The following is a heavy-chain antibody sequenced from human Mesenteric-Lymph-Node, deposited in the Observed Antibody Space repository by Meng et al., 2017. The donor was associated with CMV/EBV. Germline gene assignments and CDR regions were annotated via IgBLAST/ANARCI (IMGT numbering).Heavy chain of an antibody. J-gene: IGHJ4*02. CDR2: IYYSGST. CDR1: GGSFSGYY. CDR3: ASVLNYYDSSGYFNT. V-gene: IGHV4-59*01. Sequence: VYGGSFSGYYWSWIRQPPGKGLEWIGYIYYSGSTNYNPSLKSRVTISVDTSKNQFSLKLSSVTAADTAVYYCASVLNYYDSSGYFNTWGQGTLVTVSS. D-gene: IGHD3-22*01.